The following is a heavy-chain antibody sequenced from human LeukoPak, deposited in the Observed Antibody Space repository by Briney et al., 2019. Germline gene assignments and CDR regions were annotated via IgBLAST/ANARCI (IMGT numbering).Heavy chain of an antibody. J-gene: IGHJ4*02. CDR1: GYTFTDYY. Sequence: ASVKVSCKASGYTFTDYYIHWVRQAPGQGLEWMGWINPNSGGTHYAQKFQGRVTMTRDTSISTAYMELSRLKSDDTAVYYRARVGVNYYASGTYYEYWGQGTLVTVSS. V-gene: IGHV1-2*02. CDR3: ARVGVNYYASGTYYEY. D-gene: IGHD3-10*01. CDR2: INPNSGGT.